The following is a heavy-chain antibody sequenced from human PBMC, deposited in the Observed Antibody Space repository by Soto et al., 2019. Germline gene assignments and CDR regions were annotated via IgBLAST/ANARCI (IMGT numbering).Heavy chain of an antibody. D-gene: IGHD3-10*01. CDR2: INAGNGNT. CDR3: ARSVLLWFGEPLDF. Sequence: QVQLVQSGAEVKKPGASVKVSCKASGYTFTSYAMHWVRQAPGQRLEWMGWINAGNGNTKYSQKFQGRVTITRDTSASTAYMELSSLRSEDTAVYYCARSVLLWFGEPLDFLGQGTLVTVSS. V-gene: IGHV1-3*01. CDR1: GYTFTSYA. J-gene: IGHJ4*02.